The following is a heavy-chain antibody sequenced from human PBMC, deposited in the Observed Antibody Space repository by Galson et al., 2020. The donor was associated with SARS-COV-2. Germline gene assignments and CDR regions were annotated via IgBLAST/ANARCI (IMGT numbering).Heavy chain of an antibody. CDR1: GGYFSGNY. V-gene: IGHV4-34*01. D-gene: IGHD3-16*01. Sequence: SQASQTLSLTCPVYGGYFSGNYWNWFRQPPGKGLEWIGEINHSGSFNYTPSLKSRVTISVDTPKNQFSLSLTSVTAADTAVYYCARGPRGYDYVGWFDHWGQGTRVNVSS. CDR3: ARGPRGYDYVGWFDH. CDR2: INHSGSF. J-gene: IGHJ5*02.